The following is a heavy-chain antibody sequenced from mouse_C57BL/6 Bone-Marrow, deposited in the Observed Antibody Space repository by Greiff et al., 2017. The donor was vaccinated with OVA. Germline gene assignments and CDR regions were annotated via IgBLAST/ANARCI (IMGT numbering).Heavy chain of an antibody. J-gene: IGHJ4*01. CDR1: GFTFSSYA. D-gene: IGHD2-4*01. CDR3: ARAGIIYYDYDGAMDY. V-gene: IGHV5-4*03. Sequence: DVMLVESGGGLVKPGGSLKLSCAASGFTFSSYAMSWVRQTPEKRLEWVATISDGGSYTYYPDNVKGRFTISRDNAKNNLYLQMSHLKSEDTAMYYCARAGIIYYDYDGAMDYWGQGTSVTVSS. CDR2: ISDGGSYT.